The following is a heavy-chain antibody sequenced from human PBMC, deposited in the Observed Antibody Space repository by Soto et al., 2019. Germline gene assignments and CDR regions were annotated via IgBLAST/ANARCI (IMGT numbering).Heavy chain of an antibody. CDR2: IIPILGIA. D-gene: IGHD3-16*02. V-gene: IGHV1-69*02. CDR1: GGTFSSYT. J-gene: IGHJ4*02. CDR3: ARGKQAYDYIWGSYRYVLFDY. Sequence: SVKVSCKASGGTFSSYTISWVRQAPGQGLEWMGRIIPILGIANYAQKFQGRVTMTADTSTSTAYMELSSLRSEDTAVYYCARGKQAYDYIWGSYRYVLFDYWGQGTLVTVSS.